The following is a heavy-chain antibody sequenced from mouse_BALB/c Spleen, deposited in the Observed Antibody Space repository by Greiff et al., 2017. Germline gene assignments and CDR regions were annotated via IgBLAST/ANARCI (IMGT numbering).Heavy chain of an antibody. CDR1: GYTFTSYY. CDR2: IYPGNVNT. D-gene: IGHD1-1*01. Sequence: QVQLQQPGPELVKPGASVRISCKASGYTFTSYYIHWVKQRPGQGLEWIGWIYPGNVNTKYNEKFKGKATLTADKSSSTAYMQLSSLTSEDSAVYFCASYYGLYFDVWGAGTTVTVSS. CDR3: ASYYGLYFDV. V-gene: IGHV1S56*01. J-gene: IGHJ1*01.